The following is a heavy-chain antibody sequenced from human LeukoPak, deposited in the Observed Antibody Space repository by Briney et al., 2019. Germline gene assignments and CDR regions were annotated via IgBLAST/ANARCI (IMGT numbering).Heavy chain of an antibody. CDR1: GYTFTGYY. J-gene: IGHJ4*02. D-gene: IGHD3-22*01. V-gene: IGHV1-2*02. CDR2: INPNSGGT. Sequence: ASVKVSCKASGYTFTGYYMHWVRQAPGQGLEWMGWINPNSGGTNYAQKFQGRVTMTRDTSISTAYMELSRLRSDETAVCYCARGVYYDSSAYRVLDYWGQGTLVTVSS. CDR3: ARGVYYDSSAYRVLDY.